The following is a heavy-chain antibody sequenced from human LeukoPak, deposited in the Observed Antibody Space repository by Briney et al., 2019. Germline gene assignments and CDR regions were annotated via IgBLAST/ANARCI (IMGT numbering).Heavy chain of an antibody. V-gene: IGHV4-39*01. D-gene: IGHD3-16*02. CDR3: SRGELRMTFGGVIVPPGN. Sequence: SETLSLTCTVSGGSISSNSYYWGWIRQPPGKGLKWIGIIYYSGSTYYNPSLKSRVTISVDTSKNQFSLKLSSVTAADTAVYYCSRGELRMTFGGVIVPPGNWGQGTLVTVSS. CDR2: IYYSGST. CDR1: GGSISSNSYY. J-gene: IGHJ4*02.